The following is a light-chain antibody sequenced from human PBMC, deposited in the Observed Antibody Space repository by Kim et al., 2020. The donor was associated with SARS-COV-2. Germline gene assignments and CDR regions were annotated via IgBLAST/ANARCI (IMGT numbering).Light chain of an antibody. CDR2: DAS. CDR1: QSVSSY. Sequence: LSPGERATLSCRASQSVSSYLAWYQQKPGQAPRLLIYDASNRATGIPARFSGSGSGTDFTLTISSLEPEDSAVYYCQQRSNWPLTFGGGTKVDIK. CDR3: QQRSNWPLT. J-gene: IGKJ4*01. V-gene: IGKV3-11*01.